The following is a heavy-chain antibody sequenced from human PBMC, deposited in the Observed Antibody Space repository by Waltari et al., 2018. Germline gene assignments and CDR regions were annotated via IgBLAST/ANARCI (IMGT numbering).Heavy chain of an antibody. CDR2: CYSSGST. CDR1: GGSISSSMYS. J-gene: IGHJ4*02. Sequence: QLQLQESGPGLVQPSETLSLTCTVSGGSISSSMYSWGGTRQPPGKGLECIGGCYSSGSTYYNPSLKSRVTISVDTSKNQFSLKLSSVTAADTAVYYCARTGTGTTWVDYWGQGTLVTVSS. V-gene: IGHV4-39*07. D-gene: IGHD1-1*01. CDR3: ARTGTGTTWVDY.